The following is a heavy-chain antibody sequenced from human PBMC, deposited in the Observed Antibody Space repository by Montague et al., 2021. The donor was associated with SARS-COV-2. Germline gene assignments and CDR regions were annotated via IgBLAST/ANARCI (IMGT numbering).Heavy chain of an antibody. CDR1: GGSISSYY. CDR2: IDYSGST. Sequence: SETLSLTCTVSGGSISSYYWSWIRQSPGKGLEWIGYIDYSGSTNYNPSLQSRVTISVDRSKIQLSLKLTSVTAADTAIYYCARRPYDNYYGMDVWGQGTTVTVSS. CDR3: ARRPYDNYYGMDV. V-gene: IGHV4-59*12. D-gene: IGHD3-9*01. J-gene: IGHJ6*02.